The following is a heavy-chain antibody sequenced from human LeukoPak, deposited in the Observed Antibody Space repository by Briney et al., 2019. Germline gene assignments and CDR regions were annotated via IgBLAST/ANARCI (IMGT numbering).Heavy chain of an antibody. Sequence: ASVEVSYKPSGYTFTVNYLHWVRQAPGQGLEWVGWMNPNSGVTVYAQNFQGRVTMTRDTYISTAYMELGSLTSDDTAVYYCTRGAGTSWFDYWGQGSLVTVSS. CDR1: GYTFTVNY. CDR3: TRGAGTSWFDY. V-gene: IGHV1-2*02. J-gene: IGHJ4*02. D-gene: IGHD2-2*01. CDR2: MNPNSGVT.